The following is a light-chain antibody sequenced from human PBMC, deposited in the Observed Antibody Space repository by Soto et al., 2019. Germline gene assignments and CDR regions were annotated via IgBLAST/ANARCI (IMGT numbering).Light chain of an antibody. CDR1: QSISSY. CDR3: QQCYSTPLT. CDR2: AAS. J-gene: IGKJ3*01. Sequence: DIQMTQSPSSLSASVGDRVTITCRASQSISSYLNWYQQKPGKAPKLLIYAASSLQSGVPSRFSGSGSGTAFTLNISTLPPDDFATYYGQQCYSTPLTFGPGTKV. V-gene: IGKV1-39*01.